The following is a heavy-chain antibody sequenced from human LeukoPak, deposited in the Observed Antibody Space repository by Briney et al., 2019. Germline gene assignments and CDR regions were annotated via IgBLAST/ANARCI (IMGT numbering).Heavy chain of an antibody. CDR1: GGSISSYY. V-gene: IGHV4-4*07. CDR3: ASTTYSSSWSYYYYYGMDV. Sequence: SETLSHTCTVSGGSISSYYWSWIRQPAGKGLEWIGRIYTSGSTNYNPSLKSRATMSVDTSKNQFSLKLSSVTAADTAVYYCASTTYSSSWSYYYYYGMDVWGQGTTVTVSS. J-gene: IGHJ6*02. CDR2: IYTSGST. D-gene: IGHD6-13*01.